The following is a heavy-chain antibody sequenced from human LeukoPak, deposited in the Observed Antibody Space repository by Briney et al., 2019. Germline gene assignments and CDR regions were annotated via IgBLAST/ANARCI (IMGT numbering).Heavy chain of an antibody. CDR1: GYTLTELS. J-gene: IGHJ3*02. Sequence: ASVKVSCKVSGYTLTELSMHWVRQAPGKGLEWMGGFDPEDGETIYAQKFQGRVTMTRDTSISTAYMELSRLRSDDTAVYYCAGVPEYFDWLLPFDIWGQGTMVTVSS. CDR3: AGVPEYFDWLLPFDI. CDR2: FDPEDGET. V-gene: IGHV1-24*01. D-gene: IGHD3-9*01.